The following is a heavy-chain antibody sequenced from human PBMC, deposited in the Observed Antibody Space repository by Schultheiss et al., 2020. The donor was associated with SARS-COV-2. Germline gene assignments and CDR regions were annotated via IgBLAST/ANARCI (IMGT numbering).Heavy chain of an antibody. Sequence: SETLSLTCAVYGGSFSGYYWSWIRQHPGKGLEWIGYIYYSGSTYYNPSLKSRVTISVDTSKNQFSLKLSSVTAADTAVYYCARVGRGAFDYWGQGTLVTVSS. D-gene: IGHD3-16*01. CDR1: GGSFSGYY. J-gene: IGHJ4*02. CDR2: IYYSGST. CDR3: ARVGRGAFDY. V-gene: IGHV4-31*11.